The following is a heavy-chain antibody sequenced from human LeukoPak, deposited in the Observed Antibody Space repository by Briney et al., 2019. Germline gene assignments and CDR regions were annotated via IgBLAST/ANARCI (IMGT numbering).Heavy chain of an antibody. J-gene: IGHJ4*02. D-gene: IGHD3-3*01. CDR3: ATSYYDFYYFDY. CDR1: GFTFSSYA. Sequence: GGSLRLSCAASGFTFSSYALSWVRQAPGKGLEWVSGISWNSGSIGYADSVKGRFTISRDNAKNSLYLQMNSLRAEDTALYYCATSYYDFYYFDYWGQGTLVTVSS. CDR2: ISWNSGSI. V-gene: IGHV3-9*01.